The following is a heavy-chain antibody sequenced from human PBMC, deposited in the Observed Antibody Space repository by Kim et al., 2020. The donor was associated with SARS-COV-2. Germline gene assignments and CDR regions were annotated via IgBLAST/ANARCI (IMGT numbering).Heavy chain of an antibody. CDR3: AKDICSSVRCLYYFDS. Sequence: GGSLRLSCAASGFTFGHYAMSWVRQAPGKGLEWISGIGYSGEYTWYVDSVKGRFTISRDNSRNTVDLEMKRLGAEDTAVYYCAKDICSSVRCLYYFDSWGQGALVTVSS. CDR1: GFTFGHYA. V-gene: IGHV3-23*01. J-gene: IGHJ4*02. CDR2: IGYSGEYT. D-gene: IGHD2-2*01.